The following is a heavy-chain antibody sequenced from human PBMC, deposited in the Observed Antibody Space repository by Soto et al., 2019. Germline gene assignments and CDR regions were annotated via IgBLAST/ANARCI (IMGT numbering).Heavy chain of an antibody. J-gene: IGHJ3*02. D-gene: IGHD6-6*01. V-gene: IGHV4-34*01. CDR3: AREPQPILSIAARGTDAFDI. Sequence: QVQLQQWGAGLLKPSETLSLTCAVYGGSFSGYYWSWIRQPPGKGLEWIGEINHSGSTNYNPSLKRRMTISVDSSKNQFSLKLSSVTAADTAVYYCAREPQPILSIAARGTDAFDIWGQGTMVTVSS. CDR1: GGSFSGYY. CDR2: INHSGST.